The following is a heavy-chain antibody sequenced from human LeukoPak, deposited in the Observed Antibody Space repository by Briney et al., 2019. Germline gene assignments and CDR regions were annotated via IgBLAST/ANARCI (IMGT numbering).Heavy chain of an antibody. D-gene: IGHD3-10*01. CDR2: IIPIFGTA. J-gene: IGHJ4*02. CDR3: ATAYYGSGSYYKRSFDY. V-gene: IGHV1-69*06. CDR1: GGTFISYA. Sequence: ASVKVSCKASGGTFISYAISWVRQAPGQGLEWMGGIIPIFGTANYAQKFQGRVTMTEDTSTDTAYMELSSLRSEDTAVYYCATAYYGSGSYYKRSFDYWGQGTLVTVSS.